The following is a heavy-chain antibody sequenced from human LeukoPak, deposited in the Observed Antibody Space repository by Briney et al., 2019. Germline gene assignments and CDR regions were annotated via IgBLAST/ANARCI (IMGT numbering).Heavy chain of an antibody. CDR3: ARVRYCSGGSCYVPVDY. D-gene: IGHD2-15*01. J-gene: IGHJ4*02. CDR1: GFTFSDHY. Sequence: GGSLRLSCAASGFTFSDHYMGWVRQAPGKGLEWVGRIRNKANSYTTEYAASVKGRFTISRDDSKNSLFLQMNSLKTEDTAVYYCARVRYCSGGSCYVPVDYWGQGTLVTVSS. CDR2: IRNKANSYTT. V-gene: IGHV3-72*01.